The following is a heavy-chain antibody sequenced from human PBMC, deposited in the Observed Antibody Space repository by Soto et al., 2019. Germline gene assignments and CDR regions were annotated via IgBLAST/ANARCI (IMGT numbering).Heavy chain of an antibody. Sequence: GGSLRLSCAASGFTVSTNYMSWVRQAPGKGLEWVSVIYSDGTTYYADSVRGRFTISRDNSKNMVFLQMNSLRADDTAVYYCAKERRNVVVGFDPWGQGTLVTVS. V-gene: IGHV3-66*01. CDR1: GFTVSTNY. CDR3: AKERRNVVVGFDP. CDR2: IYSDGTT. D-gene: IGHD2-15*01. J-gene: IGHJ5*02.